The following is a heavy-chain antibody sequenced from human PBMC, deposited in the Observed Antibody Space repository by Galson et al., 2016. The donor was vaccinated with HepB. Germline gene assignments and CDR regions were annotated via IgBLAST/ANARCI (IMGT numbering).Heavy chain of an antibody. V-gene: IGHV3-69-1*01. CDR2: IRDSTTM. CDR1: GFTVSSNY. Sequence: SLRLSCAASGFTVSSNYMSWVRQAPGKGLEWVSYIRDSTTMYHADSVKGRFTISRDDAKNSLYLQMNSLRDDDTALYYCVRDYNYAFDIWGQGTMVTVSS. D-gene: IGHD5-24*01. CDR3: VRDYNYAFDI. J-gene: IGHJ3*02.